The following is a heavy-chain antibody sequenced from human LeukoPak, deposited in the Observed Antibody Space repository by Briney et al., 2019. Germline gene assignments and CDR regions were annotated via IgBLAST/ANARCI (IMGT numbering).Heavy chain of an antibody. Sequence: VASVKVSCKASGYTFTGYYMHWVRQAPGQGLEWMGWINPGSGGTNYAQKFQGRVTMTRDTSISTVYMELSELRSDDTAVYYCAGQKDPRPIDYWGQGTLITVSS. CDR3: AGQKDPRPIDY. J-gene: IGHJ4*02. CDR1: GYTFTGYY. V-gene: IGHV1-2*02. CDR2: INPGSGGT.